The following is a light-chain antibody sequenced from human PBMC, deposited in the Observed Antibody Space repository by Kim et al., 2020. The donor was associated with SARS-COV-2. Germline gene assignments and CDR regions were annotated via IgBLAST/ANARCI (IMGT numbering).Light chain of an antibody. Sequence: SCFGKSVHISSHDYVSWDQQHPGRAPKLMIYAVSKRPSGVSNRFSGSRSGNTASLTIFGLRAEEEADYYCGTETTSSTNCGFGAGTKVTVL. CDR1: SVHISSHDY. J-gene: IGLJ1*01. V-gene: IGLV2-14*01. CDR2: AVS. CDR3: GTETTSSTNCG.